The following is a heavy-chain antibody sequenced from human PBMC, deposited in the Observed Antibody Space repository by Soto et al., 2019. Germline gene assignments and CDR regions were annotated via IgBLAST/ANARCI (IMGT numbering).Heavy chain of an antibody. CDR1: GFTISSCA. CDR3: ATDKRELRFLEWSYYFDY. J-gene: IGHJ4*02. Sequence: QVQLVESGGGVVQPGRSLRLSCAASGFTISSCAMHWVRQARGKGLEWVALISYDGSNKYYADSVKGRFTISRDNSKNTLYLQISSLRAEDMAMYFCATDKRELRFLEWSYYFDYWGQGTLVAVSS. V-gene: IGHV3-30-3*01. D-gene: IGHD3-3*01. CDR2: ISYDGSNK.